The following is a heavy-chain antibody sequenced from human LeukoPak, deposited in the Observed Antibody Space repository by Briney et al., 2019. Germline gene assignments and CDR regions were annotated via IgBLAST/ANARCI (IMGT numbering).Heavy chain of an antibody. Sequence: ASVKVSCKASGYTFTSSYMHWVRQAPGQGLEWMGLINPSGGNTTYAQKFHGRVTMTRDMSTSTVYMELSSLRSEDTAVYYCARDPGYDTSGYYYGYFDYWGLGTLVTVSS. J-gene: IGHJ4*02. CDR3: ARDPGYDTSGYYYGYFDY. CDR1: GYTFTSSY. D-gene: IGHD3-22*01. V-gene: IGHV1-46*01. CDR2: INPSGGNT.